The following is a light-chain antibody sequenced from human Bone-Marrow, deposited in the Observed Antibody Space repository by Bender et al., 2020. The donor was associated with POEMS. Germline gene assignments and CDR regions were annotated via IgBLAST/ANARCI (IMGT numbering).Light chain of an antibody. J-gene: IGLJ3*02. CDR1: SNNVGDYNY. CDR3: SSWDDSLSGWV. CDR2: DVS. Sequence: QSALTQPASVSGSPGQSITISCTGTSNNVGDYNYVSWYQQHPGKAPRLMIYDVSNRPSGVPARFSGSKSGTSASLAISDIQSEDEGDYYCSSWDDSLSGWVFGGGTKLTVL. V-gene: IGLV2-14*01.